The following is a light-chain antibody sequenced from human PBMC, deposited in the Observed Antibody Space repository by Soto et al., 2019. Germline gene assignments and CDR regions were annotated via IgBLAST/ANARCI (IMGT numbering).Light chain of an antibody. Sequence: EIVLTQTPVTLSLSPGERATLSCRASQSVSSSYLAWYQQKPGQAPRLLIYGASSRATGIPERFSARESVTDFTLTISRLECEDFAVYYCQEYGRSPRTLGQGT. J-gene: IGKJ1*01. CDR3: QEYGRSPRT. CDR1: QSVSSSY. CDR2: GAS. V-gene: IGKV3-20*01.